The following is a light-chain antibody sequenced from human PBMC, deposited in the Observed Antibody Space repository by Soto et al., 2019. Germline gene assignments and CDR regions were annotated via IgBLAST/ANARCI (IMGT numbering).Light chain of an antibody. V-gene: IGKV3-15*01. J-gene: IGKJ1*01. CDR3: QQYNNWPLT. CDR1: QSIGRN. Sequence: EIVVTQSPATLSVSPGERVTLSCRASQSIGRNLAWCQQTPGQAPRLLIYGASTRATGIPARFSGSGSGTEFTPTISNLQSEDFAVYYCQQYNNWPLTFGQGTKVDIK. CDR2: GAS.